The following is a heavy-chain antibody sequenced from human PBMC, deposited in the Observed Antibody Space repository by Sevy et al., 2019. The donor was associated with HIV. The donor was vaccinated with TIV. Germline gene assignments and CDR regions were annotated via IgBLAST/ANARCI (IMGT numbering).Heavy chain of an antibody. CDR2: IVVGSGNT. Sequence: SVKVSCKASGFTFTSSAVQWVRQARGQRLEWIGWIVVGSGNTNYAQKFQERATITRDMSTSTAYMELSSLRSEDTAVYYCAADYCSGGSCYYYYMDVWGKGTTVTVSS. V-gene: IGHV1-58*01. CDR3: AADYCSGGSCYYYYMDV. J-gene: IGHJ6*03. CDR1: GFTFTSSA. D-gene: IGHD2-15*01.